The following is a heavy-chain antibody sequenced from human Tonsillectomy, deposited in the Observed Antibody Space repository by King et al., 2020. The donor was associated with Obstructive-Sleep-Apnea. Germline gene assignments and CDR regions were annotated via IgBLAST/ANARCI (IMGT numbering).Heavy chain of an antibody. CDR1: GGSISSYY. D-gene: IGHD5-18*01. V-gene: IGHV4-59*01. CDR3: ARDSNLLRGYSYGFDY. CDR2: IYYSGST. J-gene: IGHJ4*02. Sequence: VQLQESGPGLVKPSETLSLTCTVSGGSISSYYWSWIRQPPGKGLEWIGYIYYSGSTNYNPSLKSRGTISVDTSKNQFSLKLSSVTAADTAVYYCARDSNLLRGYSYGFDYWGQGTLVTVSS.